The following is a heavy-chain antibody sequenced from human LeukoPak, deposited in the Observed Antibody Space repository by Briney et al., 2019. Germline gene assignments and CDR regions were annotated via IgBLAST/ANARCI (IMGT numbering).Heavy chain of an antibody. V-gene: IGHV4-39*07. Sequence: SETLSLTCTVSGGSISSSGYYWGWIRQPPGKGLEWIGEINHSGSTNYNPSLKSRVTISVDTSKNQFSLKLSSVTAADTAVYYCARASYSSSYAFDIWGQGTMVTVSS. CDR2: INHSGST. D-gene: IGHD6-6*01. CDR1: GGSISSSGYY. J-gene: IGHJ3*02. CDR3: ARASYSSSYAFDI.